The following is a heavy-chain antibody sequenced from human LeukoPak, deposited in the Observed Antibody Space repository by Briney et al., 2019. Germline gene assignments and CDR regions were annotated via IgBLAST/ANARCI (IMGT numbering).Heavy chain of an antibody. CDR2: IYYNGDT. Sequence: SETLSLTCTVSGGSISSSRYYWGWIRQPPGKGLEWIGTIYYNGDTYYNPSLKSPVTISVDTSKNQFSLKLNSVTAADMAVYYCASPREMATIYDAFDVWGQGTMVTVSS. CDR1: GGSISSSRYY. D-gene: IGHD5-24*01. J-gene: IGHJ3*01. V-gene: IGHV4-39*01. CDR3: ASPREMATIYDAFDV.